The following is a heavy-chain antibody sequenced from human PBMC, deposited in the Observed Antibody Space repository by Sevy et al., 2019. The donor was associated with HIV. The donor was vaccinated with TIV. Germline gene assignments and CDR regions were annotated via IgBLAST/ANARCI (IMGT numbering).Heavy chain of an antibody. CDR2: INHSGST. CDR1: GGSFSGYY. D-gene: IGHD2-2*01. J-gene: IGHJ5*02. CDR3: ARAPPVVVVPGAPSWFDP. V-gene: IGHV4-34*01. Sequence: SETLSLTCAVYGGSFSGYYWNWIRQTPGKGLEWIVEINHSGSTNYNPSLKSRVTISVDTSKNQFSLRRNSVTAADTAVYYCARAPPVVVVPGAPSWFDPWGQGTLVTVSS.